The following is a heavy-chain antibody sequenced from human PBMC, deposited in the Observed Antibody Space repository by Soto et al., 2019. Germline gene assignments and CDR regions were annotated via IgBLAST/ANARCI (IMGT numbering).Heavy chain of an antibody. J-gene: IGHJ4*02. CDR2: ISSSSSTI. CDR1: GFTFSSYS. Sequence: GGSLRLSCAASGFTFSSYSMNWVRQAPGKGLEWVSYISSSSSTIYYADSVKGRFNISRDNAKNSRYLQMNSLRAEDTAVYYCARNDYSNEIGPNGPFPFDYWGQGTLVTVSS. D-gene: IGHD4-4*01. CDR3: ARNDYSNEIGPNGPFPFDY. V-gene: IGHV3-48*01.